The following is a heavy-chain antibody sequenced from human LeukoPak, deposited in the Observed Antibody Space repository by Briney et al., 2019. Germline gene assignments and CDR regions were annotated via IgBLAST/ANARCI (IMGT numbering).Heavy chain of an antibody. CDR3: AKSGCSSTNCYLNF. D-gene: IGHD2-2*01. CDR1: GFTFSDYG. CDR2: ISHDGNTK. V-gene: IGHV3-30*18. J-gene: IGHJ4*02. Sequence: GESLKISCAASGFTFSDYGMHWVRQAPGKGLEWVAVISHDGNTKYYTDSVKGRFTISRDNSKNTLYLQMNSLRAEDTAVYHCAKSGCSSTNCYLNFWGRGTLVIVSS.